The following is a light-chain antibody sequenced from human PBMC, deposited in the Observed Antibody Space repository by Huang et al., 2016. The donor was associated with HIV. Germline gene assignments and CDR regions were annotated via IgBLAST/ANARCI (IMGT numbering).Light chain of an antibody. V-gene: IGKV1-NL1*01. J-gene: IGKJ1*01. CDR1: QGIGNS. CDR2: ATS. CDR3: QQYHSLPWT. Sequence: DIQMTQSPSSLSASVGDRVTSTCRASQGIGNSLAWYQQKPEKAPRLRLYATSTLESGVPSRFSGSGSGTHYTLTINTLQPEDIASYYCQQYHSLPWTFGQGTKVEIK.